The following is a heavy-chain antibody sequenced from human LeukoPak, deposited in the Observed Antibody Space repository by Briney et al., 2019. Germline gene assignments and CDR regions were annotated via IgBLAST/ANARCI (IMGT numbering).Heavy chain of an antibody. V-gene: IGHV3-73*01. CDR3: TGNYYGSGSYADFDY. Sequence: GGSLRLSCAASGFTFSGSALHWVRQAPGKGLEWVGRIRSTANGYATAYSASVKGRFTISRDDSKNTAYLQMDSLKTEDTAVYYCTGNYYGSGSYADFDYWGQGTLVTVSS. D-gene: IGHD3-10*01. CDR2: IRSTANGYAT. CDR1: GFTFSGSA. J-gene: IGHJ4*02.